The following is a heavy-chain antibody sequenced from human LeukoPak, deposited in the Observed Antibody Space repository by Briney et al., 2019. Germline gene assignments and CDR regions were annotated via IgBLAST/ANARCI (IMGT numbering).Heavy chain of an antibody. D-gene: IGHD2-2*01. J-gene: IGHJ3*02. Sequence: GASVKVSCKASGYTFSSYGITWVRQAPGQGLEWMGWISAYNGNTNYAQNLQGRVTMTTDTSTSTAYLELKSLSSDDTAVYYCARASGSYCSGTSCNDAFDIWGQGTMVTVSS. CDR1: GYTFSSYG. CDR2: ISAYNGNT. V-gene: IGHV1-18*01. CDR3: ARASGSYCSGTSCNDAFDI.